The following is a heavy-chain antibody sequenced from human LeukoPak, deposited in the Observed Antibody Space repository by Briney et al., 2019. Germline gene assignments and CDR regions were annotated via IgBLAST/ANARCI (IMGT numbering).Heavy chain of an antibody. D-gene: IGHD6-19*01. CDR1: GFTFSSYE. CDR3: ARDRRHGGSGNYYYYYYYMDV. V-gene: IGHV3-48*03. Sequence: PGGSLRLSCAASGFTFSSYEMNWVRQAPGKGLEWVSYISSSGSAIYYADSVKGRFTISRDNAKNSLYLQMNSLRAEDTAVYYCARDRRHGGSGNYYYYYYYMDVWGKGTTVAISS. CDR2: ISSSGSAI. J-gene: IGHJ6*03.